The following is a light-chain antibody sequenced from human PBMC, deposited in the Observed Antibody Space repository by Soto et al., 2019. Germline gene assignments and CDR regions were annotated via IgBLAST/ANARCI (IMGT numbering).Light chain of an antibody. V-gene: IGKV1-27*01. CDR3: QKYNSAPLT. CDR2: ATS. Sequence: DVQITQSPSSLSAFVGDRVTITCRASQGIAPYLAWFQQKPGKVPKLLIYATSTLQSGVPSRFSGSGSGTAFTLTINSLQPEDVGAYYCQKYNSAPLTFSGGTNVDIK. J-gene: IGKJ4*01. CDR1: QGIAPY.